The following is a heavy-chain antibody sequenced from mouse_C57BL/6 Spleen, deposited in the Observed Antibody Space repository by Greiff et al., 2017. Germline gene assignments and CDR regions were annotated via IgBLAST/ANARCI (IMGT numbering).Heavy chain of an antibody. CDR2: ISGGGSST. CDR3: ARDQDYYGSSYWFAY. CDR1: GFTFSSYA. V-gene: IGHV5-4*01. J-gene: IGHJ3*01. D-gene: IGHD1-1*01. Sequence: DVMLVESGGGLVKPGGSLKLSCAASGFTFSSYAMSWVRQAPEKRLEWVATISGGGSSTYYPDNVKGRFTISRDNAKNNLYLQMSHLKSEDTAMYYCARDQDYYGSSYWFAYWGQGTLVTVSA.